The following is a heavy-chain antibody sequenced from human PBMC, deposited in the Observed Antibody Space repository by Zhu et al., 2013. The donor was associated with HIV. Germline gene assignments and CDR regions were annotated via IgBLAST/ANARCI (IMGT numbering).Heavy chain of an antibody. J-gene: IGHJ5*02. D-gene: IGHD2-15*01. Sequence: QVQLQESGPGLVKPSETLSLTCAVSGYSISSGYYWGWIRQPPGKGLEWIGSIYHSGSTYYNPSLKSRVTISVDTSKNQFSLKLSSVTAADTAVYYCARGLRGGSDNWFDPWGQGTLVTVSS. CDR3: ARGLRGGSDNWFDP. V-gene: IGHV4-38-2*01. CDR2: IYHSGST. CDR1: GYSISSGYY.